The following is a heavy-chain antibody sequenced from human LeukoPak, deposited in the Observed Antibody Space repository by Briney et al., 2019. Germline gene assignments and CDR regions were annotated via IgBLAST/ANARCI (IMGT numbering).Heavy chain of an antibody. CDR3: ARDVLR. V-gene: IGHV4-31*03. Sequence: SQTLALTCTVSGDSITSGGYYWSWIRQRPGKGLEWIGYIYKTGCTYYNPSLKSRVTMSVDTSRNQFSLKLNSVTAADTAVYYCARDVLRWGQGTLVTVSS. CDR2: IYKTGCT. CDR1: GDSITSGGYY. J-gene: IGHJ4*02.